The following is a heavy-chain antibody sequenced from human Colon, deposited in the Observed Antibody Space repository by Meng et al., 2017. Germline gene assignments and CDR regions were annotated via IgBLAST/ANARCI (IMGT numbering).Heavy chain of an antibody. J-gene: IGHJ4*02. CDR2: IIPMFPKT. V-gene: IGHV1-69*01. CDR3: TRGLATIPHFDY. CDR1: GGSFNTYG. Sequence: QGQLVQSGAEVKKPGSSWKVSCKTSGGSFNTYGINWVRQAPKQGLEWMGGIIPMFPKTNYAQKFEGRLTITADESTSTAYMELSSLRSEDTAVYYCTRGLATIPHFDYWGQGTLVTVSS. D-gene: IGHD5-24*01.